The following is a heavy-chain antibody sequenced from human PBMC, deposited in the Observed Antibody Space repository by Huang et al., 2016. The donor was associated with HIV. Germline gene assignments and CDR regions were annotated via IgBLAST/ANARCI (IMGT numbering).Heavy chain of an antibody. CDR3: ARGQGGYYYYYMDV. Sequence: QVQLQQWGAGLLRPSETLSLTCAVYGGSFSGYYGTWIRQPPGKGLEWIGEINHSESTNSNPSLKSRVTSSVDTSRNQFSLTLTSVTAADTAVYYCARGQGGYYYYYMDVWGKGTTVTVSS. CDR2: INHSEST. V-gene: IGHV4-34*01. J-gene: IGHJ6*03. CDR1: GGSFSGYY.